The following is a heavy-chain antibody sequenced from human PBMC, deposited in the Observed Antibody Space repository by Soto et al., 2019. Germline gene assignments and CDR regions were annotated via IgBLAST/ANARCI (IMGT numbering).Heavy chain of an antibody. CDR1: GGTFSSYA. D-gene: IGHD3-10*01. Sequence: QVQLVQSGAEVKKPGSSVKVSCKASGGTFSSYAISWVRQAPGQGLEWMGGIIPIFGTANYAQKFQGRATITADESTSTAYMELSSLRSEDTAVYYCARGGITMVRGVIPLDYWGQGTLVTVSS. V-gene: IGHV1-69*01. CDR3: ARGGITMVRGVIPLDY. CDR2: IIPIFGTA. J-gene: IGHJ4*02.